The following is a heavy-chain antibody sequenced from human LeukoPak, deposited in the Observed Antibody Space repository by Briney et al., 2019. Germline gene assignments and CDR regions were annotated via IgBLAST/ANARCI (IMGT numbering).Heavy chain of an antibody. V-gene: IGHV4-59*01. Sequence: PSETLSLTCTVSGGSISSYYWSWIRQPPGKGLEWIGYIYYSGSTNYNPSLKSRVTISVDTSKNQFSLKLSSVTAADTAVYYCARDDSYYYGMDVWGQGTTVTVSS. J-gene: IGHJ6*02. CDR3: ARDDSYYYGMDV. CDR1: GGSISSYY. CDR2: IYYSGST.